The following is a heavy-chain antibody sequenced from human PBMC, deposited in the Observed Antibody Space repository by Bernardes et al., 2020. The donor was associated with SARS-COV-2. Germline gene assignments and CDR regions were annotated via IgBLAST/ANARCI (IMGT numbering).Heavy chain of an antibody. CDR2: IYYSGNT. Sequence: SEILSLTCTVSGASIRSGGDYWTWIRQHPGKGLEWIGYIYYSGNTHYNPSLKSRTTISVDTSENQFSLKLSSVTAADTAVYYCARGTWIELWLGGNWFDPWGQGRLVTVSS. CDR1: GASIRSGGDY. V-gene: IGHV4-31*03. D-gene: IGHD5-18*01. J-gene: IGHJ5*02. CDR3: ARGTWIELWLGGNWFDP.